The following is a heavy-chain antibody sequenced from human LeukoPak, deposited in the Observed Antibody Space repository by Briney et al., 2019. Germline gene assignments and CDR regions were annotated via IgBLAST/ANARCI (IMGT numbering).Heavy chain of an antibody. CDR3: ASGLYGSGSYYRQGPYYYYYVMDV. CDR1: GGPISSGGYY. CDR2: IYYSGST. Sequence: PSETLSLTCTVPGGPISSGGYYWSCMRQPRGKGLDRLGHIYYSGSTYYNPSLKSRVTSSVDTSKNQFYLRLSAVTAADTAVYYGASGLYGSGSYYRQGPYYYYYVMDVGGQGPTVSVPS. V-gene: IGHV4-31*03. J-gene: IGHJ6*02. D-gene: IGHD3-10*01.